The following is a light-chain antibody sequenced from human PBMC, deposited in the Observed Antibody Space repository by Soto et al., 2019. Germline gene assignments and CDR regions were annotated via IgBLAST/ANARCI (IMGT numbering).Light chain of an antibody. CDR2: GAS. V-gene: IGKV3-20*01. Sequence: EIVLTQSPGTLSLSPGERATLSCRASQSVSSNRLAWYQQKPGQAPRLLIYGASSRATGIPDRFSGSGSGTDFTITISRLEPEDFASYYCQQYHSTPRTFGQGTKVEI. J-gene: IGKJ1*01. CDR1: QSVSSNR. CDR3: QQYHSTPRT.